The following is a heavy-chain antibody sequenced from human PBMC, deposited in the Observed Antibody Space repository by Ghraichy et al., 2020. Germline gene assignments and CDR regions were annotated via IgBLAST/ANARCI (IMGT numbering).Heavy chain of an antibody. CDR1: GFTFSIHG. CDR2: IGADGVTI. D-gene: IGHD6-19*01. Sequence: LSLTCAASGFTFSIHGFYWVRQAPGKGLEYVSAIGADGVTIYYGNSVTGRFTISRDNPKNTLYLQMGSLRAEDTAVYYCARVKGTSGHDAFDVWGQGTMVTVSS. V-gene: IGHV3-64*01. J-gene: IGHJ3*01. CDR3: ARVKGTSGHDAFDV.